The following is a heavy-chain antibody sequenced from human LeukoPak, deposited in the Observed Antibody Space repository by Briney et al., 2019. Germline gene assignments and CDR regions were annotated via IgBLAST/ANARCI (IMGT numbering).Heavy chain of an antibody. CDR2: IKQDGSEV. Sequence: GGSLRLSCAASGFTFSRYWMSWVRQAPVKGLEWVANIKQDGSEVYYVDSVKGRFTISRDNGKNSLFLQMNSLRAEDTAVYYCARMYCSSTSCYTDAFDVWGQGTMVTVSS. CDR1: GFTFSRYW. J-gene: IGHJ3*01. V-gene: IGHV3-7*01. CDR3: ARMYCSSTSCYTDAFDV. D-gene: IGHD2-2*02.